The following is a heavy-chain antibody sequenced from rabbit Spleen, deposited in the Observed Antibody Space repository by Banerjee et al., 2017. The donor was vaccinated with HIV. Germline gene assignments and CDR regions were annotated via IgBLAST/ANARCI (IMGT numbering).Heavy chain of an antibody. D-gene: IGHD7-1*01. J-gene: IGHJ6*02. Sequence: QSLEESGGGLVKPGGTLTLTCKASGFTFSSSYWICWVRQAPGKGLEWIGCIYTGDGSTYYASWVNGRFTLSKTSSTTVTLQMTSLTVADTATYFCARDTATSFSSYGMDPWGPGTLVTVS. CDR1: GFTFSSSYW. CDR2: IYTGDGST. V-gene: IGHV1S40*01. CDR3: ARDTATSFSSYGMDP.